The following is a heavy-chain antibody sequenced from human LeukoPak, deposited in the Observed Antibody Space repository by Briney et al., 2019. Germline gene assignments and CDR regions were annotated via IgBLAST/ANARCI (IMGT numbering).Heavy chain of an antibody. CDR3: ARVDGSGSYFYWFDP. D-gene: IGHD3-10*01. CDR1: GFTFSSYA. Sequence: GGSLRLSCAASGFTFSSYAMSWVRQAPGKGLEWVSAISGSGGSTYYADSVKGRFTISRDNSKNTLYLQMNSLRAEVTAVYYCARVDGSGSYFYWFDPWGQGTLVTVSS. CDR2: ISGSGGST. V-gene: IGHV3-23*01. J-gene: IGHJ5*02.